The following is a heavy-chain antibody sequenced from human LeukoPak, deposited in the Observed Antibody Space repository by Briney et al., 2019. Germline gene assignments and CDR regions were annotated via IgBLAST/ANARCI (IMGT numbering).Heavy chain of an antibody. D-gene: IGHD6-19*01. CDR3: ARDEGIAVAGYNWFDP. Sequence: SETLSLTCVVSGGSISRSYWWSWVRQPPGKGLEWIGEIHHTGTTNYNPSLKSRVTMSVDKSRNQFSLKLSSVTAADTAVYYCARDEGIAVAGYNWFDPWGQGTLVTVSS. J-gene: IGHJ5*02. CDR2: IHHTGTT. V-gene: IGHV4-4*02. CDR1: GGSISRSYW.